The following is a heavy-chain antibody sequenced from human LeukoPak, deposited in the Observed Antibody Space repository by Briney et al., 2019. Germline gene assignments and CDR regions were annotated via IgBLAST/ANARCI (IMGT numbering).Heavy chain of an antibody. Sequence: SETLSLTCTVSGGSIRSSYYYWGWIRQPPGKGLEWIGSIYDSGSTYYNPSLKSRVTISVDTSKNQFSLKLSSVTAADTAVYYCARDRQQLGYYYGMDVWGQGTTVTVSS. J-gene: IGHJ6*02. CDR1: GGSIRSSYYY. CDR3: ARDRQQLGYYYGMDV. CDR2: IYDSGST. D-gene: IGHD6-13*01. V-gene: IGHV4-39*07.